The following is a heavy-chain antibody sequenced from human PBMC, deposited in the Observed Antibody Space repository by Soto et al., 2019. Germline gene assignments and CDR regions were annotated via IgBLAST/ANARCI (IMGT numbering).Heavy chain of an antibody. Sequence: QVLLQESGPGLVQPSGTLSLSCAVSGDSISTNYFWGWVRQPPGKGLEWVGDISHSGSVNYNPSLKSRVTISIDKSKNQFCLKLNSVTAADTAVYYCARSFGWYAIDYWGQGTLVIVSS. CDR2: ISHSGSV. CDR3: ARSFGWYAIDY. D-gene: IGHD6-19*01. V-gene: IGHV4-4*02. CDR1: GDSISTNYF. J-gene: IGHJ4*02.